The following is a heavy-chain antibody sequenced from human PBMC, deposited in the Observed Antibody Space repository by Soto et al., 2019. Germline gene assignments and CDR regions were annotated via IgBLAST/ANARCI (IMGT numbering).Heavy chain of an antibody. CDR2: ISYDGSNK. Sequence: GGSLSLSCAASGFTFSSYAMHWVRQAPGKGLEWVAVISYDGSNKYYADSVKGRFTISRDNSKNTLYLQMNSLRAEDTAVYYCATNGYSYGTLSDYWGQGTLVTVSS. D-gene: IGHD5-18*01. J-gene: IGHJ4*02. CDR3: ATNGYSYGTLSDY. V-gene: IGHV3-30-3*01. CDR1: GFTFSSYA.